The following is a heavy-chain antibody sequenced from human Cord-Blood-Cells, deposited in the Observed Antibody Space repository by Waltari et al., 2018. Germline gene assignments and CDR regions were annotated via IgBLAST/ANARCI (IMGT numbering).Heavy chain of an antibody. J-gene: IGHJ4*02. V-gene: IGHV3-33*01. CDR1: GFTFSSYG. CDR2: IWYDGSNK. D-gene: IGHD3-9*01. Sequence: QVQLVESGGGVVQPGRSLRLSCAASGFTFSSYGMHWVRQAPGTGLEWGAVIWYDGSNKYYADSVKCRFTISRDNSKNTLYLQMNSLRAEDTAVYYCARDMNYDILTGYYKGGFDYWGQGTLVTVSS. CDR3: ARDMNYDILTGYYKGGFDY.